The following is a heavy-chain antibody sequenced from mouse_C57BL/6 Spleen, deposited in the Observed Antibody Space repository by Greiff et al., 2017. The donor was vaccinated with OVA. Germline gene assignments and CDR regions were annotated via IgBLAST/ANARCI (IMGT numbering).Heavy chain of an antibody. J-gene: IGHJ2*01. CDR1: GYTFTDYY. CDR2: IFPGSGST. D-gene: IGHD2-4*01. V-gene: IGHV1-75*01. CDR3: ARWGDYDRGLFDY. Sequence: SGPELVKPGASVKISCKASGYTFTDYYINWVKQRPGQGLEWIGWIFPGSGSTYYNEKFKGKATLTVDKSSSTAYMLLSSLTSEDSAVYFCARWGDYDRGLFDYWGQGTTLTVSS.